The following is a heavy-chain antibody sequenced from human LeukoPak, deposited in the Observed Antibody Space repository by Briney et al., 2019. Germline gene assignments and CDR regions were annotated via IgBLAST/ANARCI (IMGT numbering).Heavy chain of an antibody. CDR1: GYTFGKYE. D-gene: IGHD2-21*01. CDR2: ISVRSGNI. Sequence: ASVKVSCKDSGYTFGKYEKSWVRQAPGQGLEWMGWISVRSGNINYAQNLKGRVTITTEKSKSTAYMEVRSLRSDDTAVYYCARGVFDWYEEFWGQGTLVTVSS. J-gene: IGHJ4*02. V-gene: IGHV1-18*01. CDR3: ARGVFDWYEEF.